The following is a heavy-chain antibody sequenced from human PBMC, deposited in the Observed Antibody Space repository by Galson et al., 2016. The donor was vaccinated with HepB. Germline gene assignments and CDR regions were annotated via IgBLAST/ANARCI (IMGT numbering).Heavy chain of an antibody. CDR3: ARSPSMSGYGYYDY. Sequence: SVKVSCKASGYTFTSYGISWVRQAPGQGLEWMGWISAYNHKTHYAQNLQDRVTLTTESSTSTAYMELRSLRSDDTAVYYCARSPSMSGYGYYDYWGQGTLVTVSS. CDR1: GYTFTSYG. J-gene: IGHJ4*02. CDR2: ISAYNHKT. V-gene: IGHV1-18*01. D-gene: IGHD2/OR15-2a*01.